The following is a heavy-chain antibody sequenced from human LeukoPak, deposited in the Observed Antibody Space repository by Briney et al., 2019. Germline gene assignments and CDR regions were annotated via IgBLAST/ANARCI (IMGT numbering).Heavy chain of an antibody. V-gene: IGHV3-21*01. J-gene: IGHJ4*02. CDR2: ISSSSSYI. D-gene: IGHD3-10*01. Sequence: GGSLRLSCAASGFTFSSYSMNWVRQVPGKGLEWVSSISSSSSYIYYADSVKGRFTISRDNAKNSLYLQMNSLRAEDTAVCYCAREGYYYGSGSYYPDYWGQGTLVTVSS. CDR1: GFTFSSYS. CDR3: AREGYYYGSGSYYPDY.